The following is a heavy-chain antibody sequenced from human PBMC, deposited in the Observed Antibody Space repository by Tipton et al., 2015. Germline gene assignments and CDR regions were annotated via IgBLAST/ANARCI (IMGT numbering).Heavy chain of an antibody. CDR3: LRDYEGH. CDR2: IKGDGSET. CDR1: GSIINNNY. Sequence: VQLVQSGGGLMQPGGSLRLSCVASGSIINNNYMSWVRQAPGKGLEWVANIKGDGSETRYVDSVEGRFTISRDNAKNSLYLQMNNLRVEDTAVYYCLRDYEGHWGQGTLVTVSS. J-gene: IGHJ4*02. V-gene: IGHV3-7*01. D-gene: IGHD3-16*01.